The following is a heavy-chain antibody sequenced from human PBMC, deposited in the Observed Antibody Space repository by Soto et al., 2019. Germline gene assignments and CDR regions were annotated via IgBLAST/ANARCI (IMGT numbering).Heavy chain of an antibody. J-gene: IGHJ4*02. CDR2: IFYSGST. V-gene: IGHV4-39*01. CDR1: GDSISSSNYF. Sequence: SETLSLTCTVSGDSISSSNYFWGWIRQPPGKGLEWIGTIFYSGSTYYNPSLKSRVTISVDTSKNQFSLRLISVTAADTALYYCARRWGRTFDYWGQGTLVTVS. CDR3: ARRWGRTFDY. D-gene: IGHD7-27*01.